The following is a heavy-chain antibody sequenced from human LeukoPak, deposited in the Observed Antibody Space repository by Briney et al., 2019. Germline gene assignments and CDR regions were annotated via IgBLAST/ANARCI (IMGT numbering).Heavy chain of an antibody. CDR1: GDSITNYF. V-gene: IGHV4-59*01. Sequence: PSEPLSLTCTVSGDSITNYFWSCIRQPPGKGLEWIGYIYYTGNTNYKPSLKSRVTMSVDTSTNQFSLRLRSVTAADTAVYYCARGRVAYSAYYFDYWGRGTLVTVSS. D-gene: IGHD2-15*01. CDR2: IYYTGNT. J-gene: IGHJ4*02. CDR3: ARGRVAYSAYYFDY.